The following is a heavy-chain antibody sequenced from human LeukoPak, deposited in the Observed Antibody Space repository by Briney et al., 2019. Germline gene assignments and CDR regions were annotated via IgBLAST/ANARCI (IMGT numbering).Heavy chain of an antibody. CDR1: GYTFTSYG. CDR3: ARVLSMITFGGAIWGDY. CDR2: ISAYNGNT. V-gene: IGHV1-18*01. D-gene: IGHD3-16*01. Sequence: ASVKVSCKASGYTFTSYGISWVRQAPGQGLEWMGWISAYNGNTNYAQKLQGRVTVTTDTSTSTAYMELRSLRSDDTAVYYCARVLSMITFGGAIWGDYWGQGTLVTVSS. J-gene: IGHJ4*02.